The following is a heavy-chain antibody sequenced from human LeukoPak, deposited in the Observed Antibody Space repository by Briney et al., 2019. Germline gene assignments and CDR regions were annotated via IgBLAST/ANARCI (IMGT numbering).Heavy chain of an antibody. V-gene: IGHV1-2*02. J-gene: IGHJ4*02. CDR3: AVEYSSGWTYDY. Sequence: ASVKVSCKASGYTFTGYYMHWVRQAPGQGLEWMGWINPNSGGTNYAQKFQGRVTVTRDTSISTAYMELSRLRSDDTAVYYCAVEYSSGWTYDYWGQGTLVTVSS. CDR2: INPNSGGT. CDR1: GYTFTGYY. D-gene: IGHD6-19*01.